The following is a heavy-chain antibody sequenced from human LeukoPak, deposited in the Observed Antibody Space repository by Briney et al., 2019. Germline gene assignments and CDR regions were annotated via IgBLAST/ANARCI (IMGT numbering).Heavy chain of an antibody. CDR2: IKEDGSEK. V-gene: IGHV3-7*01. CDR1: GFTFSNYW. J-gene: IGHJ4*02. Sequence: GGSLRLSCEASGFTFSNYWMTWVRQAPGKGLEWVANIKEDGSEKYYVDSVKGRFTISRDNAKNSLYLQMNSLRAEDTAVYYCVREFSGEYDYWGQGTLVTVSS. D-gene: IGHD3-10*01. CDR3: VREFSGEYDY.